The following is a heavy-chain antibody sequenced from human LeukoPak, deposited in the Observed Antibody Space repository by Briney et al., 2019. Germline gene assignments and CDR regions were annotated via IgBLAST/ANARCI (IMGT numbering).Heavy chain of an antibody. CDR3: ARGRPYSGGYHLDY. V-gene: IGHV4-39*02. J-gene: IGHJ4*02. CDR1: GDSTSSDRYY. D-gene: IGHD1-26*01. CDR2: IYYSGST. Sequence: SETLSLTCTVSGDSTSSDRYYGGWVRQPPGKGLEWIGNIYYSGSTYYNPSLKSRVTMSVDTSKNQFFLKLNSVTAADTAVYYCARGRPYSGGYHLDYWGQGTLVTVSS.